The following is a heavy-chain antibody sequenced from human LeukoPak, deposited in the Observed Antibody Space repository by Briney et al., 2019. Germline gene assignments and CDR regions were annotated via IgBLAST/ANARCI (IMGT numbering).Heavy chain of an antibody. CDR3: ARPQDGYNGFDC. CDR1: GFTFTSSW. V-gene: IGHV3-74*01. D-gene: IGHD5-24*01. CDR2: INSDGSNR. Sequence: GGSLRLSCAASGFTFTSSWMHWVRQAPGKGLVWVSRINSDGSNRNYADSVKGRFTISRDNAKNALYLQMDRLRAEDAAVYYCARPQDGYNGFDCWGQGTLVTVSS. J-gene: IGHJ4*02.